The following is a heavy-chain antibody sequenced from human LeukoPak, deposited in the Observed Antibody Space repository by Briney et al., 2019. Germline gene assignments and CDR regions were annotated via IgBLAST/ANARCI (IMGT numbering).Heavy chain of an antibody. CDR3: AKEGFDP. J-gene: IGHJ5*02. V-gene: IGHV3-30*02. CDR1: GFTFTSNG. Sequence: GGSLRLSCAASGFTFTSNGMHWVRQAPGKGLEWVAFMRSDGSNRYYADSVQGRFTISRDNSKNTVYLQMNSLRAEDTAVYYCAKEGFDPWGQGTLVTVSS. CDR2: MRSDGSNR.